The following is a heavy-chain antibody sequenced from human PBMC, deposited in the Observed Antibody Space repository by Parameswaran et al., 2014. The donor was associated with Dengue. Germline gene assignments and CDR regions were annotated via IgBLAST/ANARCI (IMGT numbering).Heavy chain of an antibody. J-gene: IGHJ4*02. CDR2: IWSDGSNQ. CDR3: ARDRNWNCPDY. CDR1: GFTFSSYG. V-gene: IGHV3-33*01. D-gene: IGHD1-7*01. Sequence: QVGRSLKISCAASGFTFSSYGMHWVRQAPGKGLEWVAVIWSDGSNQYYADSVKGRFTISRDNSKNTLYLQMNSLRAEDTAVYYCARDRNWNCPDYWGQGTLVTVSS.